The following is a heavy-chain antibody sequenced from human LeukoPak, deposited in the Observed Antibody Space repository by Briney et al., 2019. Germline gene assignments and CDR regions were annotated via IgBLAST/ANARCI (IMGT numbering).Heavy chain of an antibody. D-gene: IGHD6-13*01. J-gene: IGHJ4*02. Sequence: WMGWINPHSGGTNYAQKFQGRVTMTRDTSISTAYMELSRLRSDDTAVYYCAREAAAGSFDYWGQGTLVTVSS. CDR2: INPHSGGT. CDR3: AREAAAGSFDY. V-gene: IGHV1-2*02.